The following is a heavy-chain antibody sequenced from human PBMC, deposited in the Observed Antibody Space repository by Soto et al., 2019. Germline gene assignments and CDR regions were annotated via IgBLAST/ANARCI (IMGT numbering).Heavy chain of an antibody. CDR1: GGTLSSYA. J-gene: IGHJ6*02. Sequence: QVQLVQSGAEVKKPGASVKVSCKAPGGTLSSYAINWVRQAHGQGLEWIGGIIPIFGSANYAPKFQGRVTISSDESTSTAYMEVSSLRSEDTAVYYWAGTREITYHHVMDVWAQGTTVTVSS. D-gene: IGHD1-20*01. V-gene: IGHV1-69*01. CDR2: IIPIFGSA. CDR3: AGTREITYHHVMDV.